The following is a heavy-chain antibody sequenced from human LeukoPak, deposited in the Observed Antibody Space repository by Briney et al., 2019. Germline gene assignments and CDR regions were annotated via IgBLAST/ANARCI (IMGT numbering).Heavy chain of an antibody. CDR3: VRGTYDFWRGGDGVAFDI. D-gene: IGHD3-3*01. CDR1: GYYISSGYY. J-gene: IGHJ3*02. Sequence: SETLSLTCTVSGYYISSGYYWGWIRQPPGKGLEWLGSIYHSGSPYYNPSLKSRVTISVDTSKNQFSLKLSSVTAADTAVYYCVRGTYDFWRGGDGVAFDIWGQGTMVTVSS. V-gene: IGHV4-38-2*02. CDR2: IYHSGSP.